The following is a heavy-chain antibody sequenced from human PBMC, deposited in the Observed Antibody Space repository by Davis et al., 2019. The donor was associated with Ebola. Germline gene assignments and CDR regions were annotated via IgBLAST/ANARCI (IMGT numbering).Heavy chain of an antibody. Sequence: ASVKVSCKVSGYSLSKLSIHWVRQTPGKGLEWMGGFDPEDGETIYAQKFQGRVTMTRNTSISTAYMELSSLRSEDTAVYYCARGHNWNDARLYAFDIWGQGINGHRLF. CDR1: GYSLSKLS. CDR3: ARGHNWNDARLYAFDI. J-gene: IGHJ3*02. D-gene: IGHD1-1*01. V-gene: IGHV1-24*01. CDR2: FDPEDGET.